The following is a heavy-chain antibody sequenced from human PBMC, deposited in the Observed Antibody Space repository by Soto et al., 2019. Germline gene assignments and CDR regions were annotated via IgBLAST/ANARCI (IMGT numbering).Heavy chain of an antibody. Sequence: PGGSLRLSCAASGFTFDDYAMHWVRQAPGKGLEWVSGISWNSGSIGYADSVKGRFTISRDNAKNTLYLQMNSLRAEDTAVYYCARDWSWSPTVTLYYHYGLDVWGQGTTVTVSS. CDR1: GFTFDDYA. CDR2: ISWNSGSI. J-gene: IGHJ6*02. D-gene: IGHD4-17*01. V-gene: IGHV3-9*01. CDR3: ARDWSWSPTVTLYYHYGLDV.